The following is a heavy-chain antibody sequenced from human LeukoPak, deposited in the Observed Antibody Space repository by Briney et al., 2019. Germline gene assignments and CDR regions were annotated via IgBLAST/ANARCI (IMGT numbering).Heavy chain of an antibody. J-gene: IGHJ4*02. D-gene: IGHD6-6*01. V-gene: IGHV3-30*03. CDR3: ARDRVSHFDY. CDR1: GFTFSSFG. Sequence: PGRSLRLSCAASGFTFSSFGMHWVRQAPGKGLEWVAVLSYDGSNKYYADSVKGRFTISRDNAKNSLYLQMNSLRAEDTAVYYCARDRVSHFDYWGQGTLVTVSS. CDR2: LSYDGSNK.